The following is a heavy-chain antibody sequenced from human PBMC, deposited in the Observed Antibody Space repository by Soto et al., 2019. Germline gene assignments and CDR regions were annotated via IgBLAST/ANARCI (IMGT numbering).Heavy chain of an antibody. D-gene: IGHD3-9*01. Sequence: QVQLVQSGAEVKKPGASVKVSCKASGYTFTSYGISWVRQAPGQGLEWMGWISAYNGNTNYAQKLQGTVTMTTDTSTSTAYMELRSLRSDDTAVYYCARDYDILTGYPGGANFGYWGRGTLVTVCS. CDR1: GYTFTSYG. CDR3: ARDYDILTGYPGGANFGY. V-gene: IGHV1-18*01. J-gene: IGHJ4*02. CDR2: ISAYNGNT.